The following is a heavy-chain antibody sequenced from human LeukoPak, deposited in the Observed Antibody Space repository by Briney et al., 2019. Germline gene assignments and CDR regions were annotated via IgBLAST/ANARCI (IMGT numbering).Heavy chain of an antibody. CDR1: GGSFSGYY. V-gene: IGHV4-34*01. D-gene: IGHD6-19*01. CDR3: ARVGTRGSGTSFDC. CDR2: INHSGST. Sequence: SETLSLTCAVYGGSFSGYYWSWIRQPPGKGLEWIGEINHSGSTNYNPSLKSRVTISVDTSKNQFSLKLSSVTAADTAVYYCARVGTRGSGTSFDCWGEGTLVTGS. J-gene: IGHJ4*02.